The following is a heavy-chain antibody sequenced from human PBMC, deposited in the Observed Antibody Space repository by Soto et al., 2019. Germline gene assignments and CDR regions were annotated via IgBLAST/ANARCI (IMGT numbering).Heavy chain of an antibody. Sequence: QVQLVQSGAEVKKPGASVKVSCKASGYTFTSYDINWVRQATGQGLEWMGWMNPNSGNTGYAQKFQGRVTMTRNTXVSTAYMELSSLRSEDTAVYYCARERSAAGTGWFDPLGQGTLVTVSS. D-gene: IGHD6-13*01. V-gene: IGHV1-8*01. CDR2: MNPNSGNT. J-gene: IGHJ5*02. CDR3: ARERSAAGTGWFDP. CDR1: GYTFTSYD.